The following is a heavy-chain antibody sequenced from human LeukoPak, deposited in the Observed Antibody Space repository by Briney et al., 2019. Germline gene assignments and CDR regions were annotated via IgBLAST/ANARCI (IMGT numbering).Heavy chain of an antibody. CDR1: GDSISSSSYY. Sequence: PSETLSLTCTVSGDSISSSSYYWTWIRQPPGKGLEWIGSIYYSGSTYYNPSLKSRVTISVDTSKNQFSLKLSSVTAADTAVYYCARVGFIWPHYYFDYWGQGTLVTVSS. CDR3: ARVGFIWPHYYFDY. V-gene: IGHV4-39*01. J-gene: IGHJ4*02. CDR2: IYYSGST. D-gene: IGHD1-26*01.